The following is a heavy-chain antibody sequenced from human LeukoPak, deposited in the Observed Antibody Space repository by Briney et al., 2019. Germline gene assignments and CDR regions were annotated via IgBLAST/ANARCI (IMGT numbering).Heavy chain of an antibody. V-gene: IGHV1-2*02. CDR2: INPNGGGT. Sequence: ASVKVSCKASGYTLTGYYMHWVRRAPGQGLEWMGWINPNGGGTNYAQKFQGRVTMTRDTSISTAYMELSRLRSDDTAVYYCARPIRAMVRGVITPDYWGQGTLVTVSS. CDR1: GYTLTGYY. D-gene: IGHD3-10*01. CDR3: ARPIRAMVRGVITPDY. J-gene: IGHJ4*02.